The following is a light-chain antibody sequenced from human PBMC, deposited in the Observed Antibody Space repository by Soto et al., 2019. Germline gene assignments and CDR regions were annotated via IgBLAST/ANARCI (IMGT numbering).Light chain of an antibody. Sequence: DIQMTQSPSSVSASVGDRVTITCQASQGISRSLAWYQQKPGKAPKVLIYDASSLESGVPSRFSGSGSGTEFTLTISSLQPDDFATYYCQRYNSYWTFGQGTKVAIK. CDR2: DAS. J-gene: IGKJ1*01. V-gene: IGKV1-5*01. CDR3: QRYNSYWT. CDR1: QGISRS.